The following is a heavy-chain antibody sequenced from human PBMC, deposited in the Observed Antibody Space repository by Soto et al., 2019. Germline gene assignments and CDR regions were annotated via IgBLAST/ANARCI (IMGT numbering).Heavy chain of an antibody. D-gene: IGHD2-21*02. CDR2: IYYSGST. CDR1: GGSISSGGYY. J-gene: IGHJ5*02. CDR3: AREGPPCGGDCYYLTYNWFDP. V-gene: IGHV4-31*03. Sequence: SETLSLTCTVSGGSISSGGYYWSWIRQHPGKGLEWIGYIYYSGSTYYNPSLKSRVTISVDTSKNQFSLKLSSVTAADTAVYYCAREGPPCGGDCYYLTYNWFDPWGQGTLVTVSS.